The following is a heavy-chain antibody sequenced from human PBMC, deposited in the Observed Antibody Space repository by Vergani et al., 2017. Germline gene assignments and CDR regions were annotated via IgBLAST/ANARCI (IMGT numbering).Heavy chain of an antibody. CDR1: GGSFNTYY. V-gene: IGHV4-59*13. J-gene: IGHJ6*02. Sequence: QVQLEESGPGLVKPSETLSLTCTVSGGSFNTYYWSWIRQSPGKGLEWIGYIYSTGSTNYNPSLNSRVTISVDTSKNQFTLKLRSVTAADTAVYFCARVMYRDEASTGYRLEWMDIWGQGTTVTISS. CDR3: ARVMYRDEASTGYRLEWMDI. D-gene: IGHD3-9*01. CDR2: IYSTGST.